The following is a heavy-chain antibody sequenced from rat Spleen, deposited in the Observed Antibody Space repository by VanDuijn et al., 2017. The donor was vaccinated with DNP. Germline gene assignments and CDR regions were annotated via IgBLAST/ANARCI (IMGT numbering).Heavy chain of an antibody. J-gene: IGHJ2*01. V-gene: IGHV5-22*01. CDR1: GFTFSDYY. CDR3: VRWNSGHFDY. Sequence: EVQLVESGGGLVQPGRSLKLSCAASGFTFSDYYMAWVRQAPTKGLEWVAYIGSDGYAPYYGDSVKGRFTISRDNAKSTLYLQMNTLRSEDMATYYCVRWNSGHFDYWGQGVTVTVSS. CDR2: IGSDGYAP. D-gene: IGHD4-3*01.